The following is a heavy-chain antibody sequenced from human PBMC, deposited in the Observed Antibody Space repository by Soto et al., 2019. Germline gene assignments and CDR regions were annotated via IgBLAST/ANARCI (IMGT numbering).Heavy chain of an antibody. D-gene: IGHD6-13*01. CDR3: ARARSSSWYFDY. CDR1: GGSISSGGYY. V-gene: IGHV4-31*03. Sequence: QVQLQESGPGLVKPSQTLSLTCTVSGGSISSGGYYWSWIRQHPGKGLEWIGYIYYSGSTYYNPSLKSGVTIPVDTSKNQFSLKLSSVTAADTAVYYCARARSSSWYFDYWGQGTLVTVSS. CDR2: IYYSGST. J-gene: IGHJ4*02.